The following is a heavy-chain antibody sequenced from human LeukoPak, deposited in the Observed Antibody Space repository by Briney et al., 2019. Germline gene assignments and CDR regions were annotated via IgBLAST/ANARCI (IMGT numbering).Heavy chain of an antibody. Sequence: ASVKVSCKASGYTFTGYYIHWVRQAPGQGLEWRGRINPNNGGTNYAQKFQARVTMTRDTSISTAYMELSRLRSGDTAVYYCARDLSGWYGDFDYWGQGTLVTVSS. V-gene: IGHV1-2*06. CDR1: GYTFTGYY. D-gene: IGHD6-19*01. CDR2: INPNNGGT. CDR3: ARDLSGWYGDFDY. J-gene: IGHJ4*02.